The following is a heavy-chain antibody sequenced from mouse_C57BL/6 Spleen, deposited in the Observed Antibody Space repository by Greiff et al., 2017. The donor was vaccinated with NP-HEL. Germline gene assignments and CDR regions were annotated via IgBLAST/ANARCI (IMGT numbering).Heavy chain of an antibody. J-gene: IGHJ3*01. V-gene: IGHV1-55*01. CDR1: GYTFTSYW. CDR3: ARYEVDPKGFAY. D-gene: IGHD1-1*01. CDR2: IYPGSGST. Sequence: QVQLQQSGAELVKPGASVKMSCKASGYTFTSYWITWVKQRPGQGLEWIGDIYPGSGSTNYNEKFKSKATLTVDTSSSTAYMQLSSLTSEDSAVYYCARYEVDPKGFAYWGQGTLVTVSA.